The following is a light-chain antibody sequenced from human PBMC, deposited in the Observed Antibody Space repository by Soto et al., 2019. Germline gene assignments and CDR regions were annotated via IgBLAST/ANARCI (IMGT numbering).Light chain of an antibody. J-gene: IGKJ3*01. CDR1: QSVSSY. CDR2: DAS. Sequence: EVVLTQSPATLSLSPGERATPSCRASQSVSSYLAWYQQKPGQTPRLLIYDASNRATGIPARFSGSGSGTDFTLTISSLEPEDFAVYFCQQRGNWPPTFGPGTKVDI. CDR3: QQRGNWPPT. V-gene: IGKV3-11*01.